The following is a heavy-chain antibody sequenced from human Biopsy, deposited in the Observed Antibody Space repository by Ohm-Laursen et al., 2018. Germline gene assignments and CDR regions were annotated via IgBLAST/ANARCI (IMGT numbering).Heavy chain of an antibody. CDR1: GFTFSASA. J-gene: IGHJ4*02. Sequence: SLRLSCAASGFTFSASAVHWVRQASGKGLEWVGRIRSKAKSYATAYAASVTGRLTISRDDSKNTTYLQMNSRKTEDTAVYYCTLEGAGFDNWGQGTLVTVSS. CDR2: IRSKAKSYAT. CDR3: TLEGAGFDN. D-gene: IGHD1-1*01. V-gene: IGHV3-73*01.